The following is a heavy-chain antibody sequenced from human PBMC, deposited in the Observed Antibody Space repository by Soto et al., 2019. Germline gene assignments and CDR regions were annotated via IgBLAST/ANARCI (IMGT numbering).Heavy chain of an antibody. CDR3: ARDQLYYNDISGRPLNAFDV. V-gene: IGHV3-48*01. CDR1: GFTFRNYG. CDR2: IGLGSSTK. Sequence: GESLKISCAASGFTFRNYGMNWVRQAPGKGLEWVSYIGLGSSTKYYADSVEGRFTISRDNAKNSLYLQMNSLRAEDTAVYYCARDQLYYNDISGRPLNAFDVWGQGTMVTVS. D-gene: IGHD3-22*01. J-gene: IGHJ3*01.